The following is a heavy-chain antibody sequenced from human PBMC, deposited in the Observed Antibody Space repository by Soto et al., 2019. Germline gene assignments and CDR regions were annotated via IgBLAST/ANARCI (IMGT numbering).Heavy chain of an antibody. CDR3: ARDGEYSDGRSPPGGYYYYYMDV. Sequence: QVQLVQSGAEVKKPGASVKVSCKASGYTFTGYYMHWVRQAPGQGLEWMGWINPNSGGTNYAQKFQGWVTMTRDTSISKAYMELSRLRSDDTAVYYCARDGEYSDGRSPPGGYYYYYMDVWGKGTTVTVSS. J-gene: IGHJ6*03. CDR1: GYTFTGYY. CDR2: INPNSGGT. V-gene: IGHV1-2*04. D-gene: IGHD5-18*01.